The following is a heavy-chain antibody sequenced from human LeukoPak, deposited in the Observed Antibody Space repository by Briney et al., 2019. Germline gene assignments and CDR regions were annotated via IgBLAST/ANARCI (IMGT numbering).Heavy chain of an antibody. CDR1: GFTFSSYG. D-gene: IGHD4-17*01. V-gene: IGHV3-30*03. Sequence: GGSLRLSCAASGFTFSSYGMHWVRQAPGKGLEWVAVISYDGSNKYYADSVKGRFTISRDNSKNTLYLQMNSLRAEDTAVYYCAREHPRVTYWYFDLWGRGTLVTVSS. CDR2: ISYDGSNK. J-gene: IGHJ2*01. CDR3: AREHPRVTYWYFDL.